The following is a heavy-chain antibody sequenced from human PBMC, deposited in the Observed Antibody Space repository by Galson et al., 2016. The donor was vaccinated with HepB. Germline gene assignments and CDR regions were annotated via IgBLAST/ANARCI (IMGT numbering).Heavy chain of an antibody. J-gene: IGHJ6*02. V-gene: IGHV3-48*03. CDR2: ITSHSDRI. Sequence: SLRLSCAASGFTFSRYEMTWVRQAPGKGLEWLSYITSHSDRIYYANSAKGRFTISGDNAKNSLCLQMNSLRGEDTAVYYCARDPGFRNGMDVWGQGTTVTVS. CDR1: GFTFSRYE. CDR3: ARDPGFRNGMDV.